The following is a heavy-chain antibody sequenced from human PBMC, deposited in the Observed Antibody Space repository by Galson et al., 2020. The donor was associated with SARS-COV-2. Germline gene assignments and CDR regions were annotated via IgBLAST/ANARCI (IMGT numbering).Heavy chain of an antibody. Sequence: ASETLSLTCAVSGDAITTNGYSWSWIRQPPGKGLAWIGYIYYSETYYNPSLKSRVNISVDRSKNQFSLKLSSVTAADTAVYYCARLYYYGSGSFGGRYFFDKWGPGTLVTVSP. D-gene: IGHD3-10*01. CDR3: ARLYYYGSGSFGGRYFFDK. J-gene: IGHJ4*02. V-gene: IGHV4-30-2*01. CDR1: GDAITTNGYS. CDR2: IYYSET.